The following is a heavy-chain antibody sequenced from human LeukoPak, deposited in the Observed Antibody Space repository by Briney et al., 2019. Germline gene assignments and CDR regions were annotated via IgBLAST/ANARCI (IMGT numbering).Heavy chain of an antibody. J-gene: IGHJ3*02. Sequence: PGGSLRLSCAASGFTFDDYAMHWVRQAPGKGLEYVSSISSNGGSTYYANSVKGRFTVSRDNSKNTLYLQMGSLSVEDMAVYYCARGEEGWGEHAFDIWGQGTVVTVSS. D-gene: IGHD3-16*01. CDR2: ISSNGGST. V-gene: IGHV3-64*01. CDR3: ARGEEGWGEHAFDI. CDR1: GFTFDDYA.